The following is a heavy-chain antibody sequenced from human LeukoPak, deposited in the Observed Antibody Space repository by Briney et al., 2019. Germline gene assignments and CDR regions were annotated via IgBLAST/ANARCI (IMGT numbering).Heavy chain of an antibody. J-gene: IGHJ3*02. Sequence: GGSLRLSCAASGFTFSSYAMHWVRQAPGKGLEYVSAISSNGGSTYYANSVKGRFTISRDNSKNMLYLQMGSLRAEDMAVYYCARFGRDGYDIWGQGTMVTVSS. CDR2: ISSNGGST. CDR3: ARFGRDGYDI. D-gene: IGHD5-24*01. CDR1: GFTFSSYA. V-gene: IGHV3-64*01.